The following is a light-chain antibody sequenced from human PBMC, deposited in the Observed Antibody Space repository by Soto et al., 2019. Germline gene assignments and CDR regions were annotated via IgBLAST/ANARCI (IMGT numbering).Light chain of an antibody. CDR1: QSVSSSY. Sequence: EIVLTQSPGTLSLSPGERATLSCRASQSVSSSYLAWYQQKPGQAPRLLIYAASSRATGIPDRFSGSGSGTDLTVTINRLEPEDFAVYYCQQYGSSPLTFGGGTKVEIK. CDR2: AAS. J-gene: IGKJ4*01. CDR3: QQYGSSPLT. V-gene: IGKV3-20*01.